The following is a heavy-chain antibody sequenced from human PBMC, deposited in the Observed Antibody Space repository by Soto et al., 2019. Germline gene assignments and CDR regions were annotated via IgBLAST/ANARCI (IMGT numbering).Heavy chain of an antibody. CDR3: ASGTETSGSCPDY. CDR1: GITFSSYS. CDR2: ISSSSTTI. Sequence: EVQLVESEGGLVQPGGSLRLSCVVTGITFSSYSMNWVRQAPGKGLEWVSHISSSSTTIYYADSVKGRFTISRDNAKNSLYLQMNSLRDEDTDVYYYASGTETSGSCPDYWGQGTLATVSS. J-gene: IGHJ4*02. V-gene: IGHV3-48*02. D-gene: IGHD6-13*01.